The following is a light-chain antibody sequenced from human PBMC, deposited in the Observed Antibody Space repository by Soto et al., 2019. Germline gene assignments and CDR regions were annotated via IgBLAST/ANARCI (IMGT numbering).Light chain of an antibody. V-gene: IGKV3-11*01. J-gene: IGKJ1*01. Sequence: EIVLTQSPATLSLSPGERATLSCRASQSVSSYLAWYQQKPGQAPRLLSYDPSNRATGIPARFSGSGSGTDFTLTISSLEPEDFAVYYCQQRSNWPPWTFGQGTKVEIK. CDR3: QQRSNWPPWT. CDR1: QSVSSY. CDR2: DPS.